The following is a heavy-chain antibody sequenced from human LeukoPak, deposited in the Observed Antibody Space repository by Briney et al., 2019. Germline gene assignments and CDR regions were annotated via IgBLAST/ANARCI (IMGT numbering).Heavy chain of an antibody. Sequence: GGSLRLSCAASGFTFSSYSMNWVRQAPGKGLEWVSSISSSSSYIYYADSVKGRFTISRDNAKNSLYLQMNSLRAEDTAVYYCAKRMGPSIAAADLDYWGQGTLVTVSS. CDR3: AKRMGPSIAAADLDY. CDR2: ISSSSSYI. V-gene: IGHV3-21*01. J-gene: IGHJ4*02. D-gene: IGHD6-13*01. CDR1: GFTFSSYS.